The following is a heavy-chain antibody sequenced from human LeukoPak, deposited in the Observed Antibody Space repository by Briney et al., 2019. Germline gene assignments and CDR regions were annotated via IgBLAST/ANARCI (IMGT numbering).Heavy chain of an antibody. CDR3: ARDRSGPGGFDP. CDR2: ISSSSRYI. CDR1: GLTFNSYS. D-gene: IGHD6-19*01. Sequence: GGPLRLFCAASGLTFNSYSMNRVRPAPGKGLEWVSSISSSSRYIYYADSVTGRFTISRDNAKNSLYLQMNSLRAEDTAVYYCARDRSGPGGFDPWGQGTLVTVSS. J-gene: IGHJ5*02. V-gene: IGHV3-21*01.